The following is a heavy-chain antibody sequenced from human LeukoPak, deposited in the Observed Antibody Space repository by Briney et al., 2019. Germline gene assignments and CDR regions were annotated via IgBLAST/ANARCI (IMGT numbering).Heavy chain of an antibody. Sequence: GASVKVSCKASGYTFTGYYMHWVRQAPGQGLEWMGWINPNSGGTNYVQKFQGRVTMTRDTSISTAYMELSRLRSDDTAVYYCARDRPLITMVRGVTFDYWGQGTLVTVSS. D-gene: IGHD3-10*01. V-gene: IGHV1-2*02. CDR1: GYTFTGYY. CDR2: INPNSGGT. CDR3: ARDRPLITMVRGVTFDY. J-gene: IGHJ4*02.